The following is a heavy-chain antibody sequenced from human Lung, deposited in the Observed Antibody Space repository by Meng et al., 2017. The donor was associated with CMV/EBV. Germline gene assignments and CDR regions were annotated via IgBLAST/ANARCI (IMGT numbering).Heavy chain of an antibody. CDR1: GFTFSSYS. CDR3: ARDPFIKAFDI. Sequence: GESXKISCAASGFTFSSYSMNWVRQAPGKGLEWASSISSSSSYIYYADSVKGRFTISRDNAKNSLYLQMNSLRAEDTAVYYCARDPFIKAFDIWGQGTMVTVSS. V-gene: IGHV3-21*01. J-gene: IGHJ3*02. CDR2: ISSSSSYI.